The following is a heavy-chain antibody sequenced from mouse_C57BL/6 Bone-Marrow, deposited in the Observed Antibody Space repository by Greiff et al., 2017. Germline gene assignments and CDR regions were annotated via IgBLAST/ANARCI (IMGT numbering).Heavy chain of an antibody. V-gene: IGHV5-9*01. CDR1: GFTFSSYT. CDR2: ISGGGGNT. D-gene: IGHD2-4*01. J-gene: IGHJ3*01. CDR3: ARRGGLRPPWFAY. Sequence: EVQLVESGGGLVKPGGSLKLSCAASGFTFSSYTMSWVRQTPEKRLEWVATISGGGGNTYYPDSVKGRFTISRDNAKNTLYLQMSSLRSEDTALYYCARRGGLRPPWFAYWGQGTLVTVSA.